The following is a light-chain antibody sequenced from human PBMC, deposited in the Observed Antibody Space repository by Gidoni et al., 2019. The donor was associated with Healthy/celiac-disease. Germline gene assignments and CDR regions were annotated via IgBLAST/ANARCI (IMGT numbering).Light chain of an antibody. CDR2: GAS. J-gene: IGKJ4*01. CDR1: QSVSSN. Sequence: IVMTQPTATLSVSPGERATFYCRASQSVSSNLAWYQQKPGQAPRLLIYGASTRDTGIPARFSGSASGTEFTLTISSLQSEDFAVYYCQQYNNWPLTFGGGTKVEIK. V-gene: IGKV3-15*01. CDR3: QQYNNWPLT.